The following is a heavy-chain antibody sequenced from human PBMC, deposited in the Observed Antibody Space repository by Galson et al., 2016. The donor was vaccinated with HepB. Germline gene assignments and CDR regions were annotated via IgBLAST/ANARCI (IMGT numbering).Heavy chain of an antibody. J-gene: IGHJ6*02. CDR1: GASISDYY. Sequence: ETLSLTCTVSGASISDYYWSWIRQPSGKGLEWIGYVSYSGGTNYKPSLKSRVTMSIDTSKNQVSLTLTSVTAADTAVYYCARDSYGGENYYYYGVDVWGQGTTVTVSS. CDR2: VSYSGGT. D-gene: IGHD5-18*01. CDR3: ARDSYGGENYYYYGVDV. V-gene: IGHV4-59*01.